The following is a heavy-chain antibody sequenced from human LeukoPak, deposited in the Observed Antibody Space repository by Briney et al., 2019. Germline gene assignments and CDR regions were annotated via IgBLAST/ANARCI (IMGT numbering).Heavy chain of an antibody. CDR2: KKKDGSEK. J-gene: IGHJ4*02. CDR3: ARHLSGITGYTYGRGIGY. V-gene: IGHV3-7*01. Sequence: GGSLRLSCAASGLTFSSYWMSWVRQAPGKGLERGANKKKDGSEKYYVDSVKGRFTISRDNAKTSLYLQMNSLRAEDTAVYYCARHLSGITGYTYGRGIGYWGQGTLVTVSS. D-gene: IGHD5-18*01. CDR1: GLTFSSYW.